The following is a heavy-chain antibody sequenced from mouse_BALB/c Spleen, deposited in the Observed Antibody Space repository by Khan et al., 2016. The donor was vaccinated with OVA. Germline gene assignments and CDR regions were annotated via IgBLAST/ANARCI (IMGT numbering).Heavy chain of an antibody. D-gene: IGHD1-2*01. Sequence: ELVESGPGLVKPSQSLSLTCTVTGYSITSGYGWNWIRKFPGNKLEWMGYISYSGSTNYNPSLKSRISITRDTSKNQFFLQLNSVTTEDTATYYCARTARIKYWGQGTTLTVSS. CDR1: GYSITSGYG. V-gene: IGHV3-2*02. CDR3: ARTARIKY. CDR2: ISYSGST. J-gene: IGHJ2*01.